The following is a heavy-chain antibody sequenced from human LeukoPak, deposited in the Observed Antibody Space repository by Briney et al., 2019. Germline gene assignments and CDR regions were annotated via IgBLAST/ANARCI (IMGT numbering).Heavy chain of an antibody. CDR2: ISGSAGTT. D-gene: IGHD2-2*01. CDR1: GFPFSSYA. Sequence: PGGSLRLSCAASGFPFSSYAMSWVRQTPGKGLGWVSAISGSAGTTFYADSVRGRFTISRDNSKNTLYLQMNSLRAEDTAIYYCAKDRDVVVVPTALNWFDPWGQGTLVTVSS. J-gene: IGHJ5*02. V-gene: IGHV3-23*01. CDR3: AKDRDVVVVPTALNWFDP.